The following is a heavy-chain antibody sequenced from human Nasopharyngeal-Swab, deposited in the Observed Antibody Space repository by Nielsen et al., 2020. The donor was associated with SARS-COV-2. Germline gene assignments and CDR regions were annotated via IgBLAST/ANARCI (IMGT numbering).Heavy chain of an antibody. Sequence: GESLKISCAASGFTFSSYAMSWVRQAPGKGLEWVSAISGSGGSTYYADSVTGRFTISRDNSKNTLYLQMNSLRAEDTAVYYCAKRPTGSTFGDWGQGTLVTVSS. CDR1: GFTFSSYA. V-gene: IGHV3-23*01. J-gene: IGHJ4*02. D-gene: IGHD3-16*01. CDR3: AKRPTGSTFGD. CDR2: ISGSGGST.